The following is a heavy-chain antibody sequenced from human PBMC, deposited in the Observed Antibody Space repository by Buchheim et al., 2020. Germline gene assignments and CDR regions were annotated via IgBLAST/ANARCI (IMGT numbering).Heavy chain of an antibody. CDR2: ISYDGSNK. D-gene: IGHD1-26*01. Sequence: QVQLVESGGGVVQPGRSLRLSCAASGFTFSSYAMHWVRQAPGKGLEWVAVISYDGSNKHYADSVKGRFTISRDNAKSTLYLQMNSLRTDDTAVYYCARDPNALLLIDYWGQGTL. V-gene: IGHV3-30*04. CDR3: ARDPNALLLIDY. J-gene: IGHJ4*02. CDR1: GFTFSSYA.